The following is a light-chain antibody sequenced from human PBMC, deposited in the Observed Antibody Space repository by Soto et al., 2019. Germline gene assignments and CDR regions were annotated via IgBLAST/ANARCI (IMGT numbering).Light chain of an antibody. J-gene: IGKJ1*01. CDR1: QSVSSSY. CDR3: QQYGDSRT. Sequence: EIVLTQSPGTLSLSPGERATLSCRASQSVSSSYLAWYQQKPGPAPSLLIYGASSRATGIPDRFSGSGSGTDFTLTISRLEPEDFAVYYCQQYGDSRTFGQGTKVDIK. CDR2: GAS. V-gene: IGKV3-20*01.